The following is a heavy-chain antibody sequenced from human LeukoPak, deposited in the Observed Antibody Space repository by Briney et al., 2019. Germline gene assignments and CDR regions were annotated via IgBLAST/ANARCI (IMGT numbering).Heavy chain of an antibody. V-gene: IGHV2-70*11. CDR3: ARTLKRYCSSTSCYAYYYYYMDV. D-gene: IGHD2-2*01. Sequence: SGPTLVNPTQTLTLTCTFSGFSLSTSGMCVSWIRQPPGKALEWLARIDWDDDKYYSTSLKTRLTISKDTSKNQVVLTMTNMDPVDTATYYCARTLKRYCSSTSCYAYYYYYMDVWGKGTTVTISS. CDR2: IDWDDDK. J-gene: IGHJ6*03. CDR1: GFSLSTSGMC.